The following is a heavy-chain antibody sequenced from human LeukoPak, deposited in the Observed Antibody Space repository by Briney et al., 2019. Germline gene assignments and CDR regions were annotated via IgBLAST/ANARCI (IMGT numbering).Heavy chain of an antibody. CDR3: ARTGYYDFWSGYYNFDY. D-gene: IGHD3-3*01. Sequence: SETLSLTCTVSGGSTSSYYWSWIRQPAGKGLEWIGRIYISGSTNNNPSLKSRVTMSVDTSKNQFSLKLTSVTAADTAVYYCARTGYYDFWSGYYNFDYWGQGTLVTVSS. CDR1: GGSTSSYY. J-gene: IGHJ4*02. CDR2: IYISGST. V-gene: IGHV4-4*07.